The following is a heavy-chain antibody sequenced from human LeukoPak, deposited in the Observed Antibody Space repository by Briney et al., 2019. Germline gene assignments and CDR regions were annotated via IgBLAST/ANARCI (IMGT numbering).Heavy chain of an antibody. V-gene: IGHV3-21*01. CDR1: GFTFSSYA. CDR3: AREGYYGDYFDY. Sequence: PGGSLRLSCAASGFTFSSYAMSWVRQAPGKGLEWVSSISSSSSYIYYADSVKGRFTISRDNAKNSLYLQMNSLRAEDTAVYYCAREGYYGDYFDYWGQGTLVTVSS. J-gene: IGHJ4*02. D-gene: IGHD4-17*01. CDR2: ISSSSSYI.